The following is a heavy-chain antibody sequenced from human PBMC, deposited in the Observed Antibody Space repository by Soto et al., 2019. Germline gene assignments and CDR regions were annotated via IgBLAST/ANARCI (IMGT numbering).Heavy chain of an antibody. Sequence: PSETLSLTCTVSGGSISSGGYYWSWIRQHPGKGLEWIGYIYYSGSTYYNPSLKSRVTISVDTSKNQFSLKLSSVTAADTAVYYFARDGKLYDILTGYHHNYYGMDVWGQGTTVTVSS. V-gene: IGHV4-31*03. J-gene: IGHJ6*02. D-gene: IGHD3-9*01. CDR3: ARDGKLYDILTGYHHNYYGMDV. CDR2: IYYSGST. CDR1: GGSISSGGYY.